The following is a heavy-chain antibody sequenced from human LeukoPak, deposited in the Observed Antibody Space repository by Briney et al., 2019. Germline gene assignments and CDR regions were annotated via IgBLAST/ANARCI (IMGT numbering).Heavy chain of an antibody. CDR1: GYTFTNYW. CDR3: ARHADWDLLSAPIAH. D-gene: IGHD1-26*01. CDR2: IYPGDSDT. V-gene: IGHV5-51*01. Sequence: GESLKISCKGSGYTFTNYWIGWVRQMPGKGLEWMGIIYPGDSDTRYSPSSRGQVTISADKSTTTAYLQWSSLKASDTAMYYCARHADWDLLSAPIAHWGQGTLVTVSS. J-gene: IGHJ4*02.